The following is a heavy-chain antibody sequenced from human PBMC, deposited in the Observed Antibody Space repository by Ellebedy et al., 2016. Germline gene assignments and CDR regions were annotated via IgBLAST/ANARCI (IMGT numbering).Heavy chain of an antibody. Sequence: GESLKISXAASGFTFSSYAMSWVRQAPGKGLKWVSAISGSGGSTYYADSVKGRFTISRDNSKNTLYLQMNSLRAEDTAVYYCASQRVKDDDYWGQGTLVTVSS. CDR3: ASQRVKDDDY. CDR2: ISGSGGST. V-gene: IGHV3-23*01. CDR1: GFTFSSYA. J-gene: IGHJ4*02. D-gene: IGHD3-10*01.